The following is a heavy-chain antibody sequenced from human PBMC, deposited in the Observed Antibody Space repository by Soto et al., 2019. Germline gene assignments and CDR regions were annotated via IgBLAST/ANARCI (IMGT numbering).Heavy chain of an antibody. D-gene: IGHD2-2*01. Sequence: GGSLRLSCVASGFTFSDYSMNWVRQAPGKGLEWIAYISGSGGSTYYADSVKGRFTISRDNSKSTLYLQMNNLRADDTAVYYCASGRGTSSHFDYWGQGTLVTVSS. J-gene: IGHJ4*02. CDR1: GFTFSDYS. CDR3: ASGRGTSSHFDY. CDR2: ISGSGGST. V-gene: IGHV3-48*01.